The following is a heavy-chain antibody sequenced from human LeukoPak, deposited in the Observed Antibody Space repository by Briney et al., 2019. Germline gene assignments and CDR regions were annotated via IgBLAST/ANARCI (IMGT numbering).Heavy chain of an antibody. CDR2: INAGNGNT. CDR1: GGTFRVYS. Sequence: ASVKVSCKASGGTFRVYSISWVRQAPGQRLEWMGWINAGNGNTKYSQKFQGRVTITRDTSASTAYMELSSLRSEDTAVYYCARGAAAYYFDYWGQGTLVTVSS. V-gene: IGHV1-3*01. J-gene: IGHJ4*02. D-gene: IGHD6-25*01. CDR3: ARGAAAYYFDY.